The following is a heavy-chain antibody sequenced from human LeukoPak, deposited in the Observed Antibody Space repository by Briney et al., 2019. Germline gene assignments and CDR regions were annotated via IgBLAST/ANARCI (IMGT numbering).Heavy chain of an antibody. V-gene: IGHV3-48*03. CDR2: ISSRGRII. J-gene: IGHJ4*02. D-gene: IGHD5-12*01. CDR3: ARDPAGYSGYDYFDY. Sequence: GGSLRLSCAASGFTFDSYLMNWVRQAPGKGLEWVSYISSRGRIIYYADSVRGRFTISRDNAKNSLYLQMNSLRAEDAAVYYCARDPAGYSGYDYFDYWGQGTLVTVSS. CDR1: GFTFDSYL.